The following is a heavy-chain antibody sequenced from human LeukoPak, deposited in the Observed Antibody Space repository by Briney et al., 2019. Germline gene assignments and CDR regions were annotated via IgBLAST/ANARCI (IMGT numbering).Heavy chain of an antibody. D-gene: IGHD3-10*01. CDR3: ARGLVGEWFQPYGFDP. CDR1: GGSFSGYY. V-gene: IGHV4-34*01. J-gene: IGHJ5*02. Sequence: PSETLSLTCAVYGGSFSGYYWSWIRQPPGKGLEWTGEINHSGSTNYNPSLKSRVTISVDTSKNQFSLKLSSVTAADTAVYYCARGLVGEWFQPYGFDPWGQGTLVTVSS. CDR2: INHSGST.